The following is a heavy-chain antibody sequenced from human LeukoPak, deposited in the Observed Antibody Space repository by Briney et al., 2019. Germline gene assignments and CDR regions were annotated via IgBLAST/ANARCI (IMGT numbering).Heavy chain of an antibody. D-gene: IGHD3-10*01. J-gene: IGHJ4*02. CDR3: ARGTGSGSYFHG. CDR1: GGSFSGYY. Sequence: SETLSLTCVVYGGSFSGYYWTWIRQSPGKGLEWIGEINRGGDTNYNPSLKSRATISVDTSKSQFSLKLSSVTAADTAVYYCARGTGSGSYFHGWGQGTPVTVSS. CDR2: INRGGDT. V-gene: IGHV4-34*01.